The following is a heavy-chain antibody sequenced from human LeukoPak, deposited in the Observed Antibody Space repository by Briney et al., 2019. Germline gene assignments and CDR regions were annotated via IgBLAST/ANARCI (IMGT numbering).Heavy chain of an antibody. CDR2: INPNSGGT. CDR1: GYTFTGYY. Sequence: ASVKVSCKASGYTFTGYYMHWVRQAPGQGLEWMGWINPNSGGTNYAQKFQGRVTMTRDTSISTAYMELSRLRSDDTAVYYCARESHPTYYDFWSGYLDFDYWGQGTPVTVSS. D-gene: IGHD3-3*01. V-gene: IGHV1-2*02. CDR3: ARESHPTYYDFWSGYLDFDY. J-gene: IGHJ4*02.